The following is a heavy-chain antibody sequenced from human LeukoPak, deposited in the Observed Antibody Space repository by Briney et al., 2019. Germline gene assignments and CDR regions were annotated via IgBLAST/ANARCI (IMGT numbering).Heavy chain of an antibody. Sequence: PSETLSLTCALYDESFSGYLSDSYWSWVRRPRGKGLEWIGEIDRHGNTNYSPSLKSRVTISIHTSKSQFSLNLNSVTDADTAVYYCARRGGGNYPYYFDYWGRGTPVTVSS. J-gene: IGHJ4*02. CDR3: ARRGGGNYPYYFDY. CDR1: DESFSGYLSDSY. V-gene: IGHV4-34*01. D-gene: IGHD3-16*01. CDR2: IDRHGNT.